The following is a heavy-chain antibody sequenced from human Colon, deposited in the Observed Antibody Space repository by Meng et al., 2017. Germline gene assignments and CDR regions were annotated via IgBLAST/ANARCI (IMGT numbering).Heavy chain of an antibody. CDR2: IYHTETT. J-gene: IGHJ5*01. Sequence: QLQLPESGPGLVKPSGTLSVACAVSGDSISFTTWWNWVRQAPGQGLEWIGEIYHTETTNINPSFKSRVTMSIDKSRNEFSLKLNSLTAADTAIYYCARWGSTYDAAQFFDYWGQGILVTVSS. CDR1: GDSISFTTW. V-gene: IGHV4-4*02. CDR3: ARWGSTYDAAQFFDY. D-gene: IGHD3-16*01.